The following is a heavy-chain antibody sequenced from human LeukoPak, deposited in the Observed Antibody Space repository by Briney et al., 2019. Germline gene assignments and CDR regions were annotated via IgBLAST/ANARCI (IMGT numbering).Heavy chain of an antibody. CDR3: ARYIDAGYSYGSFDY. Sequence: AGGSLRLSCAASGFTFSSYSMNWVRQAPGKGLEWVSSISSSSSYIYYADLVKGRFTISRDNAKNSLYLQMNSLRAEDTAVYYCARYIDAGYSYGSFDYWGQGTLVTVSS. J-gene: IGHJ4*02. V-gene: IGHV3-21*01. CDR1: GFTFSSYS. D-gene: IGHD5-18*01. CDR2: ISSSSSYI.